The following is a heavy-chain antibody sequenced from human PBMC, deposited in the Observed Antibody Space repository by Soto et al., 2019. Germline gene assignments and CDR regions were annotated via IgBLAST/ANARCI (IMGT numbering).Heavy chain of an antibody. D-gene: IGHD1-26*01. J-gene: IGHJ5*02. V-gene: IGHV3-7*03. CDR2: IKQDGSEK. Sequence: EVQLVESGGGLVQPGGSLRLSCGASGFTFSSHWMSWVRQAPGKGLEWVASIKQDGSEKHYVDAVKGRCTISRDDAKNSLYLQMNSLRAEDTAVYYCARGSGTYYAGHFDPWGQGTLVTVSS. CDR3: ARGSGTYYAGHFDP. CDR1: GFTFSSHW.